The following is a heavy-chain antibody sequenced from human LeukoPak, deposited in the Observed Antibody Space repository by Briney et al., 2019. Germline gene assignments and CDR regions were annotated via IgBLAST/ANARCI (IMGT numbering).Heavy chain of an antibody. CDR1: GFTFANYA. V-gene: IGHV3-23*01. CDR3: AKSRLAAAGAASDY. Sequence: GGSLRLSCAASGFTFANYAMSWVRQAPGKGLEFVSSISRSGDTTFYADSVKGRFTISRDNSKDTLSLQMDRLRADDAAVYYCAKSRLAAAGAASDYWGQGTLVTVSS. D-gene: IGHD6-13*01. CDR2: ISRSGDTT. J-gene: IGHJ4*02.